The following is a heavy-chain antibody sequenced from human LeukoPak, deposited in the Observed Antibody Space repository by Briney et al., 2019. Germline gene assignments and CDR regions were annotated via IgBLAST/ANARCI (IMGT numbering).Heavy chain of an antibody. CDR2: IKQDGSEK. V-gene: IGHV3-7*01. CDR3: AREFRPAAIPFCYHYAMDV. J-gene: IGHJ6*02. CDR1: GFTFSNHW. D-gene: IGHD2-2*01. Sequence: GGSLRLSCAASGFTFSNHWMSWVRQPPGKGLEWVANIKQDGSEKYYVDSVKGRFTISRDNAKNSLYLQMNSLRAEDTAVYYCAREFRPAAIPFCYHYAMDVWGQGTTVTVSS.